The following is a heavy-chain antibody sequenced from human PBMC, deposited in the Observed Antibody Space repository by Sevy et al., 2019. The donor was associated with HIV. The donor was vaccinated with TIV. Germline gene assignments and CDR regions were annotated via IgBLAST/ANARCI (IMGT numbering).Heavy chain of an antibody. Sequence: ASVKVSCKASGYTFTSYYMHWVRHAPGQGLDWMGIINPSGGSTSYAQKFQGRVTMTRDTSTSTVYMELSSLRSEDTAVYSCARDGGGGAYCSSTSCKYYYYYYGMDVWGQGTTVTVSS. D-gene: IGHD2-2*01. V-gene: IGHV1-46*03. CDR2: INPSGGST. CDR1: GYTFTSYY. CDR3: ARDGGGGAYCSSTSCKYYYYYYGMDV. J-gene: IGHJ6*02.